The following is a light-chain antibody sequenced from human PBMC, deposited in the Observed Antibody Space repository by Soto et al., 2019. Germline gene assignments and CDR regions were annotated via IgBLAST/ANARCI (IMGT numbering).Light chain of an antibody. CDR2: KAS. Sequence: DIQMTQSPSALSASVGDRVTITCRASQSVSTWLAWYQQKPGTAPNLLIYKASSLEGGVPSRFSGSGSGTDFNITISSLQPDDFATYYCQQYNTYPLTFGGGTTVEIK. J-gene: IGKJ4*01. CDR1: QSVSTW. CDR3: QQYNTYPLT. V-gene: IGKV1-5*03.